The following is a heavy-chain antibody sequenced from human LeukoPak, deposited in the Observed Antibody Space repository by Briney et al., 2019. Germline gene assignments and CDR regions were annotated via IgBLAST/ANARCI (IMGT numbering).Heavy chain of an antibody. D-gene: IGHD3-22*01. CDR1: GGSISSYY. J-gene: IGHJ4*02. CDR3: ARDSEAYYYDSSGYYYSGYYFDY. Sequence: SETLSLTCTVSGGSISSYYWSWVRQAAGKGLEWIGRIYTSGSTNYNASLKSRVTMSVDTSKNQFSLKLSSVTAADTAVYYCARDSEAYYYDSSGYYYSGYYFDYWGQGTLVTVSS. V-gene: IGHV4-4*07. CDR2: IYTSGST.